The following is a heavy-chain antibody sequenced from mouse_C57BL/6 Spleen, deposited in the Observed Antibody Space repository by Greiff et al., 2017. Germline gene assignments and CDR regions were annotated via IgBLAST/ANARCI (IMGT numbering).Heavy chain of an antibody. J-gene: IGHJ2*01. D-gene: IGHD4-1*01. CDR3: ARSGFSGNFDY. CDR1: GYSFTGYY. V-gene: IGHV1-42*01. CDR2: INPSTGGT. Sequence: EVKLQQSGPELVKPGASVKISCKASGYSFTGYYMNWVKQSPEKSLEWIGEINPSTGGTTYNQKFKAKATLTVDKSSSTAYMQLKSLTSEDSAVYYCARSGFSGNFDYWGQGTTLTVSS.